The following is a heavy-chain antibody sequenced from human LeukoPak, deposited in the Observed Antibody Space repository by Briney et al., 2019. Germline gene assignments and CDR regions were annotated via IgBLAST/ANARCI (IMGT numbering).Heavy chain of an antibody. CDR1: GLTVSSNY. J-gene: IGHJ3*02. D-gene: IGHD3-9*01. CDR2: IYSCGST. V-gene: IGHV3-53*01. CDR3: AKDARKLNYDILTGYYLGPYDAFDI. Sequence: GGSLRLSCAASGLTVSSNYISWVRQAPGKGLEWVSVIYSCGSTYYADSVKGRFTISRDNSKNTLYLQMNSLRAEDTAVYYCAKDARKLNYDILTGYYLGPYDAFDIWGQGTMVTVSS.